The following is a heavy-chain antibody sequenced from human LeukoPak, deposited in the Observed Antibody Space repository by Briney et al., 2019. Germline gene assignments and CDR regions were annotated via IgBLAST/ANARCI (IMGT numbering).Heavy chain of an antibody. D-gene: IGHD5-18*01. J-gene: IGHJ5*02. V-gene: IGHV1-2*02. Sequence: ASVKVPCKASGYTFTGYYMHWVRQAPGQGLEWMGWINPNSGGTNYAQKFQGRVTMTRDTSTSTVYMELSSLRSEDTAVYYCAREYTAMVSNWFDPWGQGTLVTVSS. CDR3: AREYTAMVSNWFDP. CDR1: GYTFTGYY. CDR2: INPNSGGT.